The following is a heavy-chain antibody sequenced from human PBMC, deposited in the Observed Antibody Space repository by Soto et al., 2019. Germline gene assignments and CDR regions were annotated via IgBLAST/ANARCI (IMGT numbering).Heavy chain of an antibody. J-gene: IGHJ4*02. CDR3: AKAPTTKYYFDY. Sequence: LRLSCAASGFPFSSYAMHWVRQAPGKGLEWVAAISYDGSDRYYADSVKGRFAISRDNSKNTLYLQMHSLRTEDTAVYYCAKAPTTKYYFDYWGQGILVTVSS. V-gene: IGHV3-30*18. D-gene: IGHD1-1*01. CDR2: ISYDGSDR. CDR1: GFPFSSYA.